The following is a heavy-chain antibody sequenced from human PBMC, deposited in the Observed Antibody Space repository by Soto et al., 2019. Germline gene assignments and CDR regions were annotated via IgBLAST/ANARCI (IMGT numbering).Heavy chain of an antibody. CDR2: IKSKTDGGTT. V-gene: IGHV3-15*01. CDR1: GFTFSNAW. CDR3: TTPKLRYFDWSNHDEPYYYYYMDV. J-gene: IGHJ6*03. D-gene: IGHD3-9*01. Sequence: GGSLRLSCAASGFTFSNAWMSWVRQAPGKGLEWVGRIKSKTDGGTTDYAAPVKGRFTISRDDSKNTLYLQMNSLKTEDTAVYYCTTPKLRYFDWSNHDEPYYYYYMDVWGKGTTVTVSS.